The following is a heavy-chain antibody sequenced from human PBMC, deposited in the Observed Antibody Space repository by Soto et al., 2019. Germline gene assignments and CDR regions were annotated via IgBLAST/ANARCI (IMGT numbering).Heavy chain of an antibody. Sequence: SETLSLTCAVYGGSFSGYYWSWIRQPPGKGLEWIGEINHSGSTNYNPSLKSRVTISVDTSKNQFSLKLSSVTAADTAVYYCGYDNFDYWGQGTLVTVSS. CDR1: GGSFSGYY. CDR2: INHSGST. V-gene: IGHV4-34*01. J-gene: IGHJ4*02. D-gene: IGHD5-12*01. CDR3: GYDNFDY.